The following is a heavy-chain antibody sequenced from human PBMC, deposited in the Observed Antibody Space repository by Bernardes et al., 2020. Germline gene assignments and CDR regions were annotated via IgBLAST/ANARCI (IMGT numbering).Heavy chain of an antibody. J-gene: IGHJ4*02. V-gene: IGHV2-5*02. CDR3: AHPRGYYYDI. D-gene: IGHD3-9*01. CDR1: GFSLSTSGVG. Sequence: SGPTLGKPTQTLTLTCTFSGFSLSTSGVGVGWIRQPPGKALEWLALIYWDDDKRYSPSLKSRLTITKDTSKNQVVLSMTNVDPVDTATYFCAHPRGYYYDIWGRGTLVTVSS. CDR2: IYWDDDK.